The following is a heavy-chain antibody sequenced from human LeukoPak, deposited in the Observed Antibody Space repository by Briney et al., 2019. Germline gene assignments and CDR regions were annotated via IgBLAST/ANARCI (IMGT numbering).Heavy chain of an antibody. V-gene: IGHV1-2*02. Sequence: ASVKVSCKASGYTFTGYYMHWVRQAPGQGLEWMGWINPNSGGTNYAQKFQGRVTMTRDTSISTAYMELSRLRSDDTAVYYCARGPEVVVPAAYWFDPWGQGTLVTVSS. CDR3: ARGPEVVVPAAYWFDP. CDR1: GYTFTGYY. CDR2: INPNSGGT. D-gene: IGHD2-2*01. J-gene: IGHJ5*02.